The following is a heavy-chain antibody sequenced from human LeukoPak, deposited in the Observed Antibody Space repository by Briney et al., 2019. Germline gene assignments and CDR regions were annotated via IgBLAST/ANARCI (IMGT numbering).Heavy chain of an antibody. CDR2: IYYSGST. D-gene: IGHD3-22*01. J-gene: IGHJ4*02. Sequence: PSETLSLTCTVSGVSISSHYWSWLRRPPGKGLEGFGYIYYSGSTNYNPSLKSRVTISVDTSKNQFSLKLSSVTAADTAVYYCARDRTDYYDSSGYYYYFDYWGQGTLVTVSS. CDR1: GVSISSHY. CDR3: ARDRTDYYDSSGYYYYFDY. V-gene: IGHV4-59*11.